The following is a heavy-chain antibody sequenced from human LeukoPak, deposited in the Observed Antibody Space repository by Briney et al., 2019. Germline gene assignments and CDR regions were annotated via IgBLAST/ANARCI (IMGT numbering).Heavy chain of an antibody. D-gene: IGHD2-15*01. Sequence: NPGGSLRLSCAASGFTFGSYNMNWVRQAPGKGLEWVSSISTSSSYTNYADSVKGRFTISRDNAKNSLYLQMNSLRAEDTAVYYCARQKVEVAATDAFDFWGQGTLVTVSS. CDR3: ARQKVEVAATDAFDF. J-gene: IGHJ4*02. CDR1: GFTFGSYN. CDR2: ISTSSSYT. V-gene: IGHV3-21*04.